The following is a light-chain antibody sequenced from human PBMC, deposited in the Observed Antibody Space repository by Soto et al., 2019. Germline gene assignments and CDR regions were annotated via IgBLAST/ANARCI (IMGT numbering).Light chain of an antibody. Sequence: QSALTQPASVSGSPGQSITISCTGTSSDVGVYNYVSWYQQHPGKAPKLMIYDVSNRPSGVSNRFSGSKSGNTASLTISGLQAEDEADYSCSSYTSSTTLVVFGGGTKVTVL. V-gene: IGLV2-14*01. CDR1: SSDVGVYNY. CDR2: DVS. CDR3: SSYTSSTTLVV. J-gene: IGLJ2*01.